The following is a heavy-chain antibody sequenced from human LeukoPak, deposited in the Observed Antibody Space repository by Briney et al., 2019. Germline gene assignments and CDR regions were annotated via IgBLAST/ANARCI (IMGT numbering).Heavy chain of an antibody. J-gene: IGHJ4*02. D-gene: IGHD4-17*01. CDR2: IYYSGST. Sequence: SETLSLTCTVSGGSISSYYWSWIRQPPGKGLEWIGYIYYSGSTNYNPSLKSRVTISVDTSKIQFSLKLSSVTAADTAVYYCARGSYGDYLQEGVDYWGQGTLVTVSS. V-gene: IGHV4-59*01. CDR3: ARGSYGDYLQEGVDY. CDR1: GGSISSYY.